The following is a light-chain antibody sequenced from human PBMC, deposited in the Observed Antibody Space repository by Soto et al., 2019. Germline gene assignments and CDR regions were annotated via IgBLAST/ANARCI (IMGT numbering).Light chain of an antibody. J-gene: IGKJ1*01. CDR3: QQYYSTPRT. CDR2: WAS. V-gene: IGKV4-1*01. CDR1: QSVLSTSNNKNY. Sequence: DIVMTQSPDSLAVSLGERATINCKSSQSVLSTSNNKNYLAWYQQKPGQTPKLLIYWASTRESGVPDRFSGSGSGTYFTLTISSLQAEDVAVYYCQQYYSTPRTFGQGTKVEIK.